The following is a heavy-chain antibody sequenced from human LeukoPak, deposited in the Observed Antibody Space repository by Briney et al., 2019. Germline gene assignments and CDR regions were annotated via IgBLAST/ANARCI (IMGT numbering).Heavy chain of an antibody. CDR3: TKLDRGNSYYMVV. CDR2: TRNGDTSYTT. J-gene: IGHJ6*03. CDR1: GPTFSNPC. V-gene: IGHV3-72*01. D-gene: IGHD4-23*01. Sequence: PGRSLSLSCAASGPTFSNPCMGSASQPPRNWIEWDERTRNGDTSYTTAYDESVKGRFSISRDEAKSSVYLQMNSLKAEDTAVYYCTKLDRGNSYYMVVWGKGTRVTV.